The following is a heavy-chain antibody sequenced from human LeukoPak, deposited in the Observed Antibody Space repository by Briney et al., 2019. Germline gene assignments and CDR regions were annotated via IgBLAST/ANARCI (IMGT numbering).Heavy chain of an antibody. D-gene: IGHD6-19*01. J-gene: IGHJ5*02. Sequence: GGSLRLSCAASGFTFSSYAMSWVRQAPGKGLEWVSAISGSGGSTYYADSVKGRFTISRDNSKNTLYLQMNSLRAEDAAVYYCTKLNSSDPAYNWFDPWGQGTLVTVSS. CDR2: ISGSGGST. CDR3: TKLNSSDPAYNWFDP. V-gene: IGHV3-23*01. CDR1: GFTFSSYA.